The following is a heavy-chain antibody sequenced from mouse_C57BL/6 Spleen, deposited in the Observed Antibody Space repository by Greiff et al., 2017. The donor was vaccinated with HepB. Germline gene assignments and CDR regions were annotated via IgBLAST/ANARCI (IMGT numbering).Heavy chain of an antibody. CDR2: ISSGGSYT. CDR3: ARQRNDVSMDY. D-gene: IGHD2-3*01. J-gene: IGHJ4*01. CDR1: GFTFSSYG. Sequence: VQLKESGGDLVKPGGSLKLSCAASGFTFSSYGMSWVRQTPDKRLEWVATISSGGSYTYYPDSVKGRFTISRDNAKNTLYLQMSSLKSEDTARYYGARQRNDVSMDYWGQGTSVTVSS. V-gene: IGHV5-6*01.